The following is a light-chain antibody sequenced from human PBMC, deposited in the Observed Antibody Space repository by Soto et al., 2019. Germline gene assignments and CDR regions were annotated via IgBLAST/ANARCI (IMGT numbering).Light chain of an antibody. Sequence: QSALTQPPSASGSPGQSVTISCTGSSSEVGGYNYVSWYQQHPGKAPKLMIYEVSKRPSGVPDRLSGSKSGNTASLTVSGIQAEDEADYYCSSYGGSKTVVFCGGTKLTVL. CDR3: SSYGGSKTVV. CDR1: SSEVGGYNY. J-gene: IGLJ2*01. V-gene: IGLV2-8*01. CDR2: EVS.